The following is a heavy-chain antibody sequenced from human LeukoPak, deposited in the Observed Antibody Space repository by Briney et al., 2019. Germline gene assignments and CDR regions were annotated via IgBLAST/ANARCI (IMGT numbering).Heavy chain of an antibody. CDR1: GYTFTGYH. V-gene: IGHV1-2*02. J-gene: IGHJ4*02. D-gene: IGHD3-16*01. CDR3: VPSAGDYYFDY. Sequence: ASVKVSCKASGYTFTGYHMHWVRQAPGQGLEWMGWINPKSGGTHYAQKFQGRVTMTRDTSISTVYMELSRLRSDDTAMYFCVPSAGDYYFDYWGQGTLVTVSS. CDR2: INPKSGGT.